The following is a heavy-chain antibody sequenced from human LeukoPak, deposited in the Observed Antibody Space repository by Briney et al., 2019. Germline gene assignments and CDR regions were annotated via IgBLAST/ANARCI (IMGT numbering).Heavy chain of an antibody. V-gene: IGHV4-30-2*01. D-gene: IGHD6-6*01. CDR3: ARDAMLSSGRDAFDI. J-gene: IGHJ3*02. CDR2: IYHSGST. CDR1: GGSISSGGYS. Sequence: SQTLSLTCAVSGGSISSGGYSWSWIRQPPGKGLEWIGYIYHSGSTYYNPSLKSRVTISVDRSKNQFSLKLSSVTAADTAVYYCARDAMLSSGRDAFDIWGQGTMVTVSS.